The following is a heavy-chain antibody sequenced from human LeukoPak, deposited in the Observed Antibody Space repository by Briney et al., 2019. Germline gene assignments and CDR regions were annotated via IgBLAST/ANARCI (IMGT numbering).Heavy chain of an antibody. CDR2: INHSGST. CDR3: ARVLIWVRYYYMDV. CDR1: GGSFSGYY. V-gene: IGHV4-34*01. J-gene: IGHJ6*03. D-gene: IGHD3-10*01. Sequence: SETLSLTCAVYGGSFSGYYWSWIRQPPGKGLEWIGEINHSGSTNYNPSLKSRVTISVDTSKNQFSLKLSSVTAADTAVYYCARVLIWVRYYYMDVWGKGTMVTVSS.